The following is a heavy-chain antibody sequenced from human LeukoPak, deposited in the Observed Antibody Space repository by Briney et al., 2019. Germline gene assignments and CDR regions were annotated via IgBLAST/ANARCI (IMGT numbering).Heavy chain of an antibody. D-gene: IGHD2-15*01. J-gene: IGHJ4*02. CDR3: ATPGYCSGGSCYSEYYFDY. V-gene: IGHV4-34*01. Sequence: PSETLSLTCAVYGGSFSGYYWSWIRQPPGKGLEWNGEINHSGSTNYNPSLKSRVTISVDTSKNQFSLKLSSVTAADTAVYYCATPGYCSGGSCYSEYYFDYWGQGTLVTVSS. CDR1: GGSFSGYY. CDR2: INHSGST.